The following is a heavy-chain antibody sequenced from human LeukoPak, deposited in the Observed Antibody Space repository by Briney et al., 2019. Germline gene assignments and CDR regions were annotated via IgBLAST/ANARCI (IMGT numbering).Heavy chain of an antibody. Sequence: SETLSLTCAVYGGSFSGYYWSWIRQPPGKGLEWIGEINHSGSTNYNPSLKSRVTISVDTSKIQFSLKLSSVTAADTAVYYCARGRVDDSSGYYSRYFDYWGQGTLVTVSS. CDR2: INHSGST. V-gene: IGHV4-34*01. CDR3: ARGRVDDSSGYYSRYFDY. CDR1: GGSFSGYY. J-gene: IGHJ4*02. D-gene: IGHD3-22*01.